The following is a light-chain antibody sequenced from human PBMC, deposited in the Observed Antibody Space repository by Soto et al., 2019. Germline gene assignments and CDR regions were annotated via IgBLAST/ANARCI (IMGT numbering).Light chain of an antibody. CDR1: QSISNY. CDR2: GAS. V-gene: IGKV3-20*01. Sequence: IVITRSPVTLSVSPWERVTLSCRASQSISNYLAWCQQRPGQAPRLLIYGASTRAAGIPDRFSGSGSGTDFTLTITRLEPEDSAVYFCQQYTGPPTTFGQGTRLEIK. CDR3: QQYTGPPTT. J-gene: IGKJ5*01.